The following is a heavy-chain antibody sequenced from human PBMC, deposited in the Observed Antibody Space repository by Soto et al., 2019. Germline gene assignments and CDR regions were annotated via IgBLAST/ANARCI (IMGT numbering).Heavy chain of an antibody. D-gene: IGHD6-19*01. V-gene: IGHV6-1*01. CDR2: TYYRSKWYN. J-gene: IGHJ6*02. CDR1: GDSVSSNSAA. Sequence: SQTLSLTCAISGDSVSSNSAAWNWIRQSPSRGLEWLGRTYYRSKWYNDYAVSVKSRITINPDTSKNQFSLQLNSVTPEDTAVYYCARDAYSSGWYGWYYGMDVWGQGTMVTVSS. CDR3: ARDAYSSGWYGWYYGMDV.